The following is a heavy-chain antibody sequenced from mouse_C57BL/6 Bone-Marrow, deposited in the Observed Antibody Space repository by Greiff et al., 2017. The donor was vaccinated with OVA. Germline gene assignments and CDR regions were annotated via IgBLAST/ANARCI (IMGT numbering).Heavy chain of an antibody. J-gene: IGHJ2*01. Sequence: VQLQQSGPELVKPGASVKISCKASGYTFTDYYMNWVKQSHGKSLEWIGDINPNNGGTSYNQKFKCKATLTVDKSSSTAYMELRSLTSEDSAVYYGAIRITTVVDYWGQGTTLTVSS. V-gene: IGHV1-26*01. CDR3: AIRITTVVDY. CDR1: GYTFTDYY. D-gene: IGHD1-1*01. CDR2: INPNNGGT.